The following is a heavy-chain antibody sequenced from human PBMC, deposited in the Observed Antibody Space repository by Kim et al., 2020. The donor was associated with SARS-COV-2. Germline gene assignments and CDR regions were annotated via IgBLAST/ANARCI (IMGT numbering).Heavy chain of an antibody. V-gene: IGHV1-69*13. CDR1: GGTFSSYA. D-gene: IGHD4-4*01. J-gene: IGHJ3*02. CDR2: IIPIFGTA. CDR3: ARESESNYDHLSAFDI. Sequence: SVKVSCKASGGTFSSYAISWVRQAPGQGLEWMGGIIPIFGTANYAQKYQGRVTITADESTSTAYMELSSLRSEDTAVYYCARESESNYDHLSAFDIWGQGTMVTVSS.